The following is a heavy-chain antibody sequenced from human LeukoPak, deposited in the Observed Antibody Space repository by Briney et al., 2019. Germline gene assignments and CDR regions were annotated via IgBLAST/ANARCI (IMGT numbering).Heavy chain of an antibody. Sequence: ASVKVSCKASGYTFTSHDVNWVRQATGQGLEWMGWMNTNSGNTGHAQKFQGRVTMTRNTSISTAYMELSSLRPEDTAVYYCATTTLWRRYQLLFSQNYYHYGLDVWGQGTTVTVSS. CDR2: MNTNSGNT. CDR1: GYTFTSHD. V-gene: IGHV1-8*01. J-gene: IGHJ6*02. D-gene: IGHD2-2*01. CDR3: ATTTLWRRYQLLFSQNYYHYGLDV.